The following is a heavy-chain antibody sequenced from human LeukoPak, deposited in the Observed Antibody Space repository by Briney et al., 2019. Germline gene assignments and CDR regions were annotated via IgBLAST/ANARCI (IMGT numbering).Heavy chain of an antibody. CDR1: GYTFTSHG. Sequence: ASVKVSCKASGYTFTSHGISWVRQAPGQGLEWMGWISAYNGNTNYAQKLQGRVTMTTDTSTSTAYMELRSLRSDDTAVYYCARGSIEWFQRQDAFDIWGQGTMVTVSS. D-gene: IGHD3-3*01. CDR3: ARGSIEWFQRQDAFDI. CDR2: ISAYNGNT. V-gene: IGHV1-18*01. J-gene: IGHJ3*02.